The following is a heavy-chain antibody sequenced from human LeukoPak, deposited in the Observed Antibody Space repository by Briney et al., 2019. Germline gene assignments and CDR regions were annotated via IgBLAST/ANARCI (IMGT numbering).Heavy chain of an antibody. V-gene: IGHV1-69*13. Sequence: SVKVSCEASGGTFSSYAISWVRQAPGQGLEWMGGIIPIFGTANYAQKFQGRVTITADESTSTAYMELSSLRSEDTAVYYCASIVAVGCSGGSCYPRVNYFDYWGQGTLVTVSS. J-gene: IGHJ4*02. CDR3: ASIVAVGCSGGSCYPRVNYFDY. CDR1: GGTFSSYA. D-gene: IGHD2-15*01. CDR2: IIPIFGTA.